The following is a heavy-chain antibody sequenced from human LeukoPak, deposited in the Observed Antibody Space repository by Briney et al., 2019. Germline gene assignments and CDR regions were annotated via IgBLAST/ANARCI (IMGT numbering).Heavy chain of an antibody. CDR3: ARGGQAAAGTSNMFDP. J-gene: IGHJ5*02. CDR2: MNPNSGNT. D-gene: IGHD6-13*01. CDR1: GYTFTSYD. Sequence: ASVKVSCKASGYTFTSYDINWVRQATGQGLEWMGWMNPNSGNTGYAQKFQGRVTITRNTSISTAYMELSSLRSEDTAVYYCARGGQAAAGTSNMFDPWGQGTPVTVSS. V-gene: IGHV1-8*03.